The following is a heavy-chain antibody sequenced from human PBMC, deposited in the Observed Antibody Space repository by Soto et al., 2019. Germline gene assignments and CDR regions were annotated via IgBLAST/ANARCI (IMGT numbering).Heavy chain of an antibody. CDR2: IYYSGST. CDR3: ARSPYDFWSGNWFDP. J-gene: IGHJ5*02. CDR1: GGSISSYY. Sequence: QVQLQESGPGLVKPSETLSLTCTVSGGSISSYYWSWIRQPPGKGLEWIGYIYYSGSTNYNPSLKSRVTISVDPSKNQFSLKLSSVTAADTAVYYCARSPYDFWSGNWFDPWGQGTLVTVSS. V-gene: IGHV4-59*01. D-gene: IGHD3-3*01.